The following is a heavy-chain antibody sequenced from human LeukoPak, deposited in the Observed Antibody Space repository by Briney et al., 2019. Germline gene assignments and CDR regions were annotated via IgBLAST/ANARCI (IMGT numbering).Heavy chain of an antibody. Sequence: ASVKVSCKASGYTFTSYGISWVRQAPGQGLEWMGIINPSGGSTSYAQKFQGRVTMTRDTSTSTVYMELSSLRSEDTAVYYCARDTLKRDGYTHDMLYYFDYWGQGTLVTVSS. CDR1: GYTFTSYG. J-gene: IGHJ4*02. D-gene: IGHD5-24*01. V-gene: IGHV1-46*01. CDR3: ARDTLKRDGYTHDMLYYFDY. CDR2: INPSGGST.